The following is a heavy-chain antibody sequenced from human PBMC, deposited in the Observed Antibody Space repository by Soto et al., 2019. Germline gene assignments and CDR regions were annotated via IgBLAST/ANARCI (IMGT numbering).Heavy chain of an antibody. D-gene: IGHD3-10*01. Sequence: GGSLRLSCAASGFTFSTYSMNWVRQAPGKGLEWVSYITPSSTTKFYAASVKGRFTISRNNAKNSLYLQMNSLRAEDTAVYYCATIGDPWGAYPDYFDYWGQGTLVTVSS. CDR3: ATIGDPWGAYPDYFDY. CDR1: GFTFSTYS. V-gene: IGHV3-48*01. J-gene: IGHJ4*02. CDR2: ITPSSTTK.